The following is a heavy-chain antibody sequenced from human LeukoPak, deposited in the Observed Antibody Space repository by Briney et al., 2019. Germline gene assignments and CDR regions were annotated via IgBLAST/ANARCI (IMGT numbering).Heavy chain of an antibody. D-gene: IGHD1-7*01. Sequence: GGSLRLSCAASGFTFSNYAMSWVRQAPGRGLEWVSIISEGGGSTRYADSVKGRFTISRDNSMNTLYLQMDSLRAEDTAVYYCAKDRRGNWNYVGHFDHWGQGTLVTVSS. CDR1: GFTFSNYA. CDR3: AKDRRGNWNYVGHFDH. J-gene: IGHJ4*02. CDR2: ISEGGGST. V-gene: IGHV3-23*01.